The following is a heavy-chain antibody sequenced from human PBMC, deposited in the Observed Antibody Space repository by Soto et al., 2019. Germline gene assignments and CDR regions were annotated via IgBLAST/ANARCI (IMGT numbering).Heavy chain of an antibody. D-gene: IGHD6-19*01. V-gene: IGHV1-18*01. CDR1: GYAFTSYG. CDR2: LSAYNGNT. Sequence: ASVKVSCKASGYAFTSYGISWVPQAPAQGREWMGWLSAYNGNTNYAQKLQGRVTMTTDTSTSTAYMELRSLRSDDTAVYYCARSIGSGWYDDAFDIWGQGTMVTVSS. CDR3: ARSIGSGWYDDAFDI. J-gene: IGHJ3*02.